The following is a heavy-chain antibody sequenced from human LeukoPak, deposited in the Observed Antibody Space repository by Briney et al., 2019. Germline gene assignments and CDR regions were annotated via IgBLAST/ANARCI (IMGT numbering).Heavy chain of an antibody. J-gene: IGHJ5*02. D-gene: IGHD3-10*01. CDR3: ASAPSLYGSGSFYNEKGSDP. CDR1: GGSVSSSTYY. Sequence: KPSETLSLTCTVSGGSVSSSTYYWGWIRQPPGKGLEWIGNMYYSGSTYYNPSLKSRVTISVDTSKNLFSLKLSSVTAADTAVYYCASAPSLYGSGSFYNEKGSDPWGQGTPVTVSS. CDR2: MYYSGST. V-gene: IGHV4-39*01.